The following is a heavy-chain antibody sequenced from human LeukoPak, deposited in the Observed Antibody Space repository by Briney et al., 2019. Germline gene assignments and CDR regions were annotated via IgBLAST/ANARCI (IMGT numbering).Heavy chain of an antibody. CDR3: TTYGMSTEELDY. V-gene: IGHV3-15*01. D-gene: IGHD1-26*01. J-gene: IGHJ4*02. CDR1: GFTLSNAW. CDR2: IKSKTHGGTT. Sequence: GGPLRLSCAASGFTLSNAWMSWVRQAPGKGLEWFGRIKSKTHGGTTDYAAPVKGRFTISRADSKNTLYLQINSLKTEDTAVYYCTTYGMSTEELDYCGQGTLGTVSS.